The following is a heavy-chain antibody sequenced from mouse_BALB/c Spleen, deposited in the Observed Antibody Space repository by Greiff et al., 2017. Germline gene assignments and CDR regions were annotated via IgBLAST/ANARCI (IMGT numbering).Heavy chain of an antibody. D-gene: IGHD2-3*01. CDR2: ISSGGSYT. V-gene: IGHV5-9-4*01. CDR3: ARDQWDGYYPFAY. J-gene: IGHJ3*01. CDR1: GFTFSSYA. Sequence: DVMLVESGGGLVKPGGSLKLSCAASGFTFSSYAMSWVRQSPEKRLEWVAEISSGGSYTYYPDTVTGRFTISRDNAKNTLYLEMSSLRSEDTAMYYCARDQWDGYYPFAYWGQGTLVTVSA.